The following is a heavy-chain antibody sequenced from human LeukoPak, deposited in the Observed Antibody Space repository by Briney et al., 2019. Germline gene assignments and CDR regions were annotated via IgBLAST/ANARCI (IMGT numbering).Heavy chain of an antibody. CDR3: AKDHTGTFDY. CDR1: GFTFSSYG. CDR2: ISYDGSNK. D-gene: IGHD1-7*01. V-gene: IGHV3-30*18. Sequence: GGSLRLSCAASGFTFSSYGMHWVRQAPGKGLEWGAVISYDGSNKYYADSVKGRFTISRDNSKNTLYLQMNSLRAEDTAVYYCAKDHTGTFDYWGQGTLVTVSS. J-gene: IGHJ4*02.